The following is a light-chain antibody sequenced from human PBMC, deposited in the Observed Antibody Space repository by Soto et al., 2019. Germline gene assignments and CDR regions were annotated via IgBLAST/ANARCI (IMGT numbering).Light chain of an antibody. CDR2: AAS. V-gene: IGKV1-39*01. J-gene: IGKJ4*01. Sequence: DIQMTQSPSSLSASVGDRVTITCRASQSISSYLNWYQQKPGKAPKLLIYAASSLQSGVPSRFSSSGSGTDFTLTISSLQPDYFATYYCQKCYSSPDTSGGGTKLDSK. CDR1: QSISSY. CDR3: QKCYSSPDT.